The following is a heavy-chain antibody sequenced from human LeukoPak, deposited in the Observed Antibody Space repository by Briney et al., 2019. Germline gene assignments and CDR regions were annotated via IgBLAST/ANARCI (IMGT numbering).Heavy chain of an antibody. CDR3: ARDRGGGTTLGS. D-gene: IGHD1-1*01. Sequence: GASVKVSCKASGGTFISYAISWVRQAPGQGLEWMGGIIPIFGTANYAQKFQGRVTITADESTSTAYMELSSLRSEDTAVYYCARDRGGGTTLGSWGQGTLVTVSS. V-gene: IGHV1-69*13. CDR1: GGTFISYA. CDR2: IIPIFGTA. J-gene: IGHJ5*02.